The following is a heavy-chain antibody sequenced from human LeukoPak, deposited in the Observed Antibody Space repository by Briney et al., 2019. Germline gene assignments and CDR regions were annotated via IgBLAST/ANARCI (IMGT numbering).Heavy chain of an antibody. D-gene: IGHD6-13*01. CDR1: GYTFTSYG. V-gene: IGHV1-18*01. CDR2: ISAYNGNT. CDR3: ARDLKGGSSWYVGFDY. J-gene: IGHJ4*02. Sequence: ASVKVSCKASGYTFTSYGISWVRQAPGQRLEWMGWISAYNGNTNYAQKLQGRVTMTTDTSTSTAYMELRSLRSDDTAVYYCARDLKGGSSWYVGFDYWGQGTLVTVSS.